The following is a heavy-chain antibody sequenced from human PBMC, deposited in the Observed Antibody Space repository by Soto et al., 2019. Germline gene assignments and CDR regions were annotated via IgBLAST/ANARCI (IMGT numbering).Heavy chain of an antibody. V-gene: IGHV2-5*02. J-gene: IGHJ4*02. D-gene: IGHD4-17*01. CDR3: AHAGDYDLLSFDH. CDR2: IYWDDDK. Sequence: QITLKESCPPLVRPAQTLTLTCAFPGFSLTTTHMGVAWIRQPPGKALEWLALIYWDDDKRYSPSLKNRLAISKDTSRNRVVLTITNMNPEDTGTYFCAHAGDYDLLSFDHWGPGTLVTVSS. CDR1: GFSLTTTHMG.